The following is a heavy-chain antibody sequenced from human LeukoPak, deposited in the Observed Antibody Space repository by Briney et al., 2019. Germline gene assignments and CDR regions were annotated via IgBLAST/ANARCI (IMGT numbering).Heavy chain of an antibody. CDR3: ARDQEDEPFDY. CDR2: ISSSSSYI. Sequence: GGSLRLSCAASGFTFSSYSMNWVRQAPGKGLEWVSSISSSSSYIYYADSVKGRFTISRHNAKNSLYLQMNSLRAEDTAVYYCARDQEDEPFDYWGQGTLVTVSS. CDR1: GFTFSSYS. V-gene: IGHV3-21*01. J-gene: IGHJ4*02.